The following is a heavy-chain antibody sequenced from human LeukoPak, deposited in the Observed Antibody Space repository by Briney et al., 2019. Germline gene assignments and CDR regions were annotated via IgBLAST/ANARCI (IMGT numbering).Heavy chain of an antibody. J-gene: IGHJ3*02. CDR3: ARDREAIQLWSDAFDI. Sequence: PGGSLRLSCAASGFTFSSYAMSWVRQAPGKGLEWVSSISSSSTYIYYADSVKGRFTTSRDNAKNSLYLQMNSLRAEDTAVYYRARDREAIQLWSDAFDIWGQGTMVTVSS. V-gene: IGHV3-21*01. CDR1: GFTFSSYA. D-gene: IGHD5-18*01. CDR2: ISSSSTYI.